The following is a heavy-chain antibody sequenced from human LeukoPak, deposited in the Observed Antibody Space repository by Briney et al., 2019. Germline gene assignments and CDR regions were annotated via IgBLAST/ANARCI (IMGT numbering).Heavy chain of an antibody. V-gene: IGHV4-31*03. CDR2: IYYSGST. CDR3: ARDHGGTIDY. CDR1: GGSISSGDYY. Sequence: SETLSLTCTVSGGSISSGDYYWSWIRQHPGKGLEWIGYIYYSGSTYYNPSLKSRVTISVDTSKNQFSLKLSSVTAADTAVYYCARDHGGTIDYWGQGTLVTVSS. J-gene: IGHJ4*02. D-gene: IGHD1-7*01.